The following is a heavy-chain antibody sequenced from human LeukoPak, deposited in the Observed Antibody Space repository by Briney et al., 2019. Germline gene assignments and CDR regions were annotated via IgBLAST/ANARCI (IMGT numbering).Heavy chain of an antibody. CDR2: INHSGST. V-gene: IGHV4-38-2*02. Sequence: SETLSLTCTVSGYSISSGYYWGWIRQPPGKGLEWIGEINHSGSTNYNPSLKSRVTISVDTSKNQFSLKLSSVTAADTAVYYCARRRKFTWYYYDSSGYSLDYWGQGTLVTVSS. D-gene: IGHD3-22*01. CDR3: ARRRKFTWYYYDSSGYSLDY. CDR1: GYSISSGYY. J-gene: IGHJ4*02.